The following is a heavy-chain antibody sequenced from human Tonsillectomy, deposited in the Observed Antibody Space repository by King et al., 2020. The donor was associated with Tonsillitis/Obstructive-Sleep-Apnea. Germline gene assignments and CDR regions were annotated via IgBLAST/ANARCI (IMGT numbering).Heavy chain of an antibody. CDR2: ISYDVRAQ. CDR1: GFTFSKHA. J-gene: IGHJ4*02. V-gene: IGHV3-30*04. Sequence: VQLVESGGGVVQPGRSLRLSCADSGFTFSKHAMHWVRQATGRGLEWVASISYDVRAQHYGESVKGRFTISRDNSKNTLYLQMDSLRAEDTAVYYCAREGGTLDLLLRLDYWGQGTLVTVSS. D-gene: IGHD3-16*01. CDR3: AREGGTLDLLLRLDY.